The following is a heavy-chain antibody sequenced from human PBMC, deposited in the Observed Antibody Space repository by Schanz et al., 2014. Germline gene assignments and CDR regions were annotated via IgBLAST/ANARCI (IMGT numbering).Heavy chain of an antibody. CDR1: GFSVGNKY. D-gene: IGHD1-26*01. V-gene: IGHV3-66*01. Sequence: DVQLLESGGGLVQPGGSLRLSCAASGFSVGNKYMNWVRQAPGKGLEWVSFIYIGGNTYYADSVKGRFTISRDNSKNTLFLQMNSLRAEDTAVYYCARDHTTESYYSAGPPIDYWGQGTLLTVSS. J-gene: IGHJ4*02. CDR3: ARDHTTESYYSAGPPIDY. CDR2: IYIGGNT.